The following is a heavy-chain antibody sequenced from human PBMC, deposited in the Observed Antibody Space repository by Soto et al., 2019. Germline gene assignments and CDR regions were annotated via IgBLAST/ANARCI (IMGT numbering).Heavy chain of an antibody. V-gene: IGHV3-30*18. J-gene: IGHJ6*02. CDR3: AKGVSSYYYGMDV. Sequence: PGGSLRLSCAALGFTFSSYGMHWVRQAPGKGLEGVAVLSYDGRNEYYVDSVKGRFTISRDNSKKTLYLQMNSLRAEDTAVYYCAKGVSSYYYGMDVWGQGTTVTVSS. CDR1: GFTFSSYG. CDR2: LSYDGRNE.